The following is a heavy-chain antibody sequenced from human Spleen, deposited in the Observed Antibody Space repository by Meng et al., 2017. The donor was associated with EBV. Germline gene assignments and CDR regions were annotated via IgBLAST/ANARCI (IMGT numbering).Heavy chain of an antibody. V-gene: IGHV4-39*01. CDR3: ARPFPSWQSPRLDPFGA. CDR2: VHYTGST. Sequence: RREWGPGQVSPSGTLSLTCIVSGDFISSFYYWGWIRQSPGRGLEWIGSVHYTGSTYYSPSLKSRVTVSVDTSKNQFSLRLTSVTAADTAVYYCARPFPSWQSPRLDPFGAWGQGTLVTVSS. J-gene: IGHJ5*02. CDR1: GDFISSFYY. D-gene: IGHD6-19*01.